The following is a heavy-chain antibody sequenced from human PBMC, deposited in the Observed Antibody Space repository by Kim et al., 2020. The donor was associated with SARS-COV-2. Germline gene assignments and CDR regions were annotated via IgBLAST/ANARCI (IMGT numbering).Heavy chain of an antibody. CDR2: IIPIFGTA. CDR1: GGTFSSYA. V-gene: IGHV1-69*13. J-gene: IGHJ6*02. Sequence: SVKVSCKASGGTFSSYAISWVRQAPGQGLEWMGGIIPIFGTANYAQKFQGRVTITADESTSTAYMELSSLRSEDTAVYYCASHGRILTPVYYGMDVWGQGTTVPVSS. D-gene: IGHD2-15*01. CDR3: ASHGRILTPVYYGMDV.